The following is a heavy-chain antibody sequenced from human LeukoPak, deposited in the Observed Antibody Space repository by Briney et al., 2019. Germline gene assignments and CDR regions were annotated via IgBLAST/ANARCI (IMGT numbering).Heavy chain of an antibody. D-gene: IGHD4-17*01. V-gene: IGHV1-3*01. Sequence: ASVKVSCKASGYTFTSYAMHWVRQAPGQRLEWMGWINAGNGNTKYSQKFQGRVTITRDTSASTAYMELSSLTSEDTAVYYCTCSVTTQFQGDYWGQGTLVTVSS. CDR3: TCSVTTQFQGDY. CDR2: INAGNGNT. CDR1: GYTFTSYA. J-gene: IGHJ4*02.